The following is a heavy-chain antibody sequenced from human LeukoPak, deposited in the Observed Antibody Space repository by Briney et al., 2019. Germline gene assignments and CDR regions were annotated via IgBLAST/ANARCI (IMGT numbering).Heavy chain of an antibody. CDR2: INHSGST. D-gene: IGHD7-27*01. J-gene: IGHJ6*02. Sequence: SETLSLTCAVYVGSFSGYYWSWLRQPPGKGLEWIGEINHSGSTNYNPSLTSRVNISVDTSKNQFSLKLSSVTAADTAVYYCARTPTNWGGYYYYGMDVWGQGTTVTVSS. CDR1: VGSFSGYY. V-gene: IGHV4-34*01. CDR3: ARTPTNWGGYYYYGMDV.